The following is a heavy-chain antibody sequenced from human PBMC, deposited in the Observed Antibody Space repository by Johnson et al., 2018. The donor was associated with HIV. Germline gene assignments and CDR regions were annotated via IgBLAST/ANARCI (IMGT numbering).Heavy chain of an antibody. CDR2: IVTTGDT. Sequence: VQLVESGGGVVRPGGSLRLSCAASGFTFDDYGMSWVRQAPGKGLEWVSGIVTTGDTYYPGSVKGRFTISSENAKNTLYLQMNSLRAEDTAVYYCARDRYSSSSVGAFDIWGQGTMVTVSS. D-gene: IGHD6-6*01. V-gene: IGHV3-20*04. J-gene: IGHJ3*02. CDR3: ARDRYSSSSVGAFDI. CDR1: GFTFDDYG.